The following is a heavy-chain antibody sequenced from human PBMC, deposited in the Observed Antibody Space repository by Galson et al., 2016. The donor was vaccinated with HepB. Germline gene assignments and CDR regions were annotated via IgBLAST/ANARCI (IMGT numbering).Heavy chain of an antibody. D-gene: IGHD1-1*01. CDR1: GYTFTSYG. Sequence: SVKVSCKASGYTFTSYGISWVRQAPGQGLEWMGWISPYDGNTNYAQVLQGRVTMTTDTSTSTAYMELRSLRSDDTAVYFCARETTGTTTQATLDIWGQGTMVTVSS. CDR3: ARETTGTTTQATLDI. CDR2: ISPYDGNT. J-gene: IGHJ3*02. V-gene: IGHV1-18*01.